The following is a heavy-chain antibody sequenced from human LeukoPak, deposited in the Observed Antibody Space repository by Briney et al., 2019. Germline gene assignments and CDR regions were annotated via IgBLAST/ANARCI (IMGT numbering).Heavy chain of an antibody. J-gene: IGHJ4*02. CDR2: INPSGGST. CDR3: ARGYGSGSYLGVPFDY. Sequence: ASVKVSCKASGYTFTSYYMHWVRQAPGQGLEWMGIINPSGGSTSCAQKFQGRVTMTRDTSTSTVYMELSSLRSEDTAVYYCARGYGSGSYLGVPFDYWGQGTLVTVSS. V-gene: IGHV1-46*01. CDR1: GYTFTSYY. D-gene: IGHD3-10*01.